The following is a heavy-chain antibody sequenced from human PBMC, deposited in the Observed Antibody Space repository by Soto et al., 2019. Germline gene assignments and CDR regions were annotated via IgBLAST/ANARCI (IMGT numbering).Heavy chain of an antibody. Sequence: QVQLVQSGAEVKKPGASVKVSCKASGYTFTSYGISWVRQAPGQGLEWMGWISAYNGNTNYAQKLQGRVTMTTDTSTSTDYMALRSLRSDDKDVYYCARSGSSTSPPGKWFDPWGQGTLVTGSS. V-gene: IGHV1-18*01. CDR2: ISAYNGNT. CDR1: GYTFTSYG. D-gene: IGHD2-2*01. CDR3: ARSGSSTSPPGKWFDP. J-gene: IGHJ5*02.